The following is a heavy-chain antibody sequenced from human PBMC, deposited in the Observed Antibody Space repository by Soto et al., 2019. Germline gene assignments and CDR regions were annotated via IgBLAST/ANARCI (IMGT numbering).Heavy chain of an antibody. CDR3: ARDRDFWSGYYFYYYGMDV. J-gene: IGHJ6*02. CDR1: GGTFSSYA. D-gene: IGHD3-3*01. V-gene: IGHV1-69*06. CDR2: IIPIFGTA. Sequence: SVKVACKASGGTFSSYAISWVRQAPGQGLEWMGGIIPIFGTANYAQKFQGRVTITADKSTSTAYMELSSLRSEDTAVYYCARDRDFWSGYYFYYYGMDVWGQGTTVTVSS.